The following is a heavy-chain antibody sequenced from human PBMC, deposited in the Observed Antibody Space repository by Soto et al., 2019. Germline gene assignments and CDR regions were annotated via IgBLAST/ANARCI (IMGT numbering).Heavy chain of an antibody. V-gene: IGHV4-34*01. D-gene: IGHD3-3*01. CDR1: CGSVNCYY. J-gene: IGHJ5*02. CDR2: INHTGGT. Sequence: SAALSLTSAVYCGSVNCYYWNWIRQPPGKGLEWIGEINHTGGTHYNPSLKSRVTMSVDTSKNQFSLRLSSVTAADTAIYYCATRITVFGLLIPPFDPWGQGTQVTVSS. CDR3: ATRITVFGLLIPPFDP.